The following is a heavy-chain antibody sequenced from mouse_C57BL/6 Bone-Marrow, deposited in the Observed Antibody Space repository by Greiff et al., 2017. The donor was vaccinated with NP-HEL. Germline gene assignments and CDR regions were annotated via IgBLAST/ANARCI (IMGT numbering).Heavy chain of an antibody. V-gene: IGHV2-2*01. CDR1: GFSLTSYG. Sequence: VQLQQSGPGLVQPSQCLSISCTVSGFSLTSYGVHWVRQSPGQGLEWLGVIWSGGSTDYNAAFISRLSISKDNSKSQVFFKMNSLQADDTAIYYCARIGNYGAMDYWGQGTSVTVSS. CDR2: IWSGGST. CDR3: ARIGNYGAMDY. D-gene: IGHD2-1*01. J-gene: IGHJ4*01.